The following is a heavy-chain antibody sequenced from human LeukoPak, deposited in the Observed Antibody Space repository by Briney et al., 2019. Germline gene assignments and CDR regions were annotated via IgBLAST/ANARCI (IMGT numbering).Heavy chain of an antibody. CDR1: GFTFSSYA. Sequence: TGGSLRLSCAASGFTFSSYAMHWVRQAPGKGLEWVAVISYDGSNKYYADSVKGRFTISRDNSRNTLYLRMNSLRAEDTAVYYCAREGAPIVADAFDIWGQGTMVTVSS. CDR3: AREGAPIVADAFDI. V-gene: IGHV3-30-3*01. D-gene: IGHD3-22*01. CDR2: ISYDGSNK. J-gene: IGHJ3*02.